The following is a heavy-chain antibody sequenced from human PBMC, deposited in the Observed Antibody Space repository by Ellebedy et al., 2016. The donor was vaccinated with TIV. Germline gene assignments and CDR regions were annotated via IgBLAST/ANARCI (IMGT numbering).Heavy chain of an antibody. CDR1: GGSISSYY. CDR2: IYYSGNT. Sequence: SETLSLTCTVSGGSISSYYWSWIRQPPGKGLEWIASIYYSGNTNYNSSLKSRVTLSVDTSKNQFSLKLSSVTAADTAVYFCARSSAPWELFDYWGQGTLVTVSS. D-gene: IGHD1-7*01. CDR3: ARSSAPWELFDY. J-gene: IGHJ4*02. V-gene: IGHV4-59*01.